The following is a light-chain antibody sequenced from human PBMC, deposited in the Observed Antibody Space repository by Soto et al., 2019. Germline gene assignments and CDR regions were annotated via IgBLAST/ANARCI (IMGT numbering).Light chain of an antibody. Sequence: IVMTQSPDSLAVSLGERATINCKSSQSVLFSSNNKNYLAWYRQKPGQPPKLLIYWASIRESGVPDRISGSGSGTGFTLTISSLQAEDVAVYYCQQYYSTPPYTFGQGTKLEIK. CDR1: QSVLFSSNNKNY. CDR3: QQYYSTPPYT. V-gene: IGKV4-1*01. CDR2: WAS. J-gene: IGKJ2*01.